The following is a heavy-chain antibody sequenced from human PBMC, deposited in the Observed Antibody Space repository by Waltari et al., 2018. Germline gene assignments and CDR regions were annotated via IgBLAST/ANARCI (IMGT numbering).Heavy chain of an antibody. D-gene: IGHD6-19*01. Sequence: QVQLVESGGGVVQPGRSLRLYCAASGFTFSRHAMHWVRQAPGKGLEWVAVISYDGSNKYYADSVKGRFTISRDNSKNTLYLQMNSLRAEDTAVYYCARDGPYSSGWLFDYWGQGTLVTVSS. V-gene: IGHV3-30-3*01. CDR1: GFTFSRHA. CDR2: ISYDGSNK. CDR3: ARDGPYSSGWLFDY. J-gene: IGHJ4*02.